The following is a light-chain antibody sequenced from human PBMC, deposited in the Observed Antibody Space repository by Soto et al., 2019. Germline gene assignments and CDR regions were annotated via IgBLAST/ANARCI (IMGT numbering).Light chain of an antibody. CDR1: SGINVGTYR. CDR3: MVWHNRAYF. J-gene: IGLJ1*01. Sequence: QPVLTQPASLSPSPGASASLTCTLRSGINVGTYRIHWYQQKPGSPPQYLLRYKSDSDKQQGSGVPSRFSGSKDASANAGIFLISGLQSEDEADYYCMVWHNRAYFFGAGTKVTVL. V-gene: IGLV5-45*01. CDR2: YKSDSDK.